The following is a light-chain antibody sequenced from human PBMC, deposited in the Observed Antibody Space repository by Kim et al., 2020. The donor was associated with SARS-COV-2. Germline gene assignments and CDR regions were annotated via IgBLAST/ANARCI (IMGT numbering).Light chain of an antibody. J-gene: IGKJ5*01. CDR1: QDIRND. V-gene: IGKV1-17*01. Sequence: ASLGDRVSITCRESQDIRNDLGWYQQNPGRAPKRLIYGASSLQSGVPSRFSGSGSGTEFTLTISSVQPEDFATYFCLQHSTYPITFGQGTRLEIK. CDR3: LQHSTYPIT. CDR2: GAS.